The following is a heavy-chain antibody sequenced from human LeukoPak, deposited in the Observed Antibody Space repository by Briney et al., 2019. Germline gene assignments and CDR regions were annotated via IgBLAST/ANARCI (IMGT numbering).Heavy chain of an antibody. CDR2: IDRGGGFDT. CDR3: AKLPFSGYADTDAFDI. CDR1: GFTFSSYV. J-gene: IGHJ3*02. V-gene: IGHV3-23*01. D-gene: IGHD3-22*01. Sequence: GGSLRLSCAASGFTFSSYVMKWVRQVPGKGLEWISTIDRGGGFDTHYADSVKGRFTISRDNSQNTLYLQMNSLRAEDTAVYYCAKLPFSGYADTDAFDIWGQGTMVTVSS.